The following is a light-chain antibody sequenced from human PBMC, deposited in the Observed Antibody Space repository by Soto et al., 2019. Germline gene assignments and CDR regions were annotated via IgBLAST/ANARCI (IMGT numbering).Light chain of an antibody. V-gene: IGKV3-20*01. CDR2: GAS. Sequence: EIVFAQVPRILSLSPGERATLSSRASQSISSTYLVWYQQKPGQAPRVLIYGASTRATGIPARFSGSGSGTEFTLTISSLQPEDVATYYCQQYDSLPLSFGQGTRLEIK. CDR3: QQYDSLPLS. CDR1: QSISSTY. J-gene: IGKJ5*01.